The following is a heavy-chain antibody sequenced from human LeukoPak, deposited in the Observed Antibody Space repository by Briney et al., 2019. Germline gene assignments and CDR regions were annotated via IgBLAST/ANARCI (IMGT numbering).Heavy chain of an antibody. V-gene: IGHV4-59*01. Sequence: SETLSLTCTVAGGSISSYYWSWIRQPPRKGLEWIGYIYYSGSTNYNPSLKSRVTISVDTSKNQFSLKLSSVTAADTAVYYCARIPHYYYYMDVWGKGATVTVSS. CDR3: ARIPHYYYYMDV. CDR2: IYYSGST. CDR1: GGSISSYY. J-gene: IGHJ6*03.